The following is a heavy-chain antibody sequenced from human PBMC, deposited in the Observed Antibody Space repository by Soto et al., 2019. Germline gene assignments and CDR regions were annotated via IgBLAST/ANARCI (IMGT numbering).Heavy chain of an antibody. CDR2: ISSSSSYI. J-gene: IGHJ4*02. D-gene: IGHD6-19*01. CDR3: AREEVYSSGWYFDS. Sequence: GGSLRLCCAASGFTVSDYYMNWVRQAPGKGLEWVSSISSSSSYIYYADSVKGRFTISRDNAKNSLYLQMNSLRAEDTAVYYCAREEVYSSGWYFDSWGQGTLVTVSS. CDR1: GFTVSDYY. V-gene: IGHV3-21*01.